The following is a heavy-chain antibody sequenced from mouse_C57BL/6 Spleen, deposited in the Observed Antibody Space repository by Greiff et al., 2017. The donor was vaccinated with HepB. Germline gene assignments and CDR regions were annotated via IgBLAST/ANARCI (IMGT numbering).Heavy chain of an antibody. CDR2: ISYDGSN. V-gene: IGHV3-6*01. D-gene: IGHD3-2*02. CDR3: ARVDSSGYGY. CDR1: GYSITSGYY. J-gene: IGHJ2*01. Sequence: EESGPGLVKPSQSLSLTCSVTGYSITSGYYWNWIRQFPGNKLEWMGYISYDGSNNYNPSLKNRISITRDTSKNQFFLKLNSVTTEDTATYYCARVDSSGYGYWGQGTTLTVSS.